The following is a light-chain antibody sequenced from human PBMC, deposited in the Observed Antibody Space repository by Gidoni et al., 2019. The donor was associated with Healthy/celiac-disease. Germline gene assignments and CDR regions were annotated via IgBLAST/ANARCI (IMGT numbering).Light chain of an antibody. CDR3: QQRSNWPPLFT. CDR2: AAS. V-gene: IGKV3-11*01. CDR1: QSVSSY. J-gene: IGKJ3*01. Sequence: EIVLTQSPAPLSLSPGARATLSCRASQSVSSYLAWYQQKPGQAPRLLIYAASNRATGIPARFSGSGAGTDFTLTISSLEPEDFAVYYCQQRSNWPPLFTFGPGTKVDIK.